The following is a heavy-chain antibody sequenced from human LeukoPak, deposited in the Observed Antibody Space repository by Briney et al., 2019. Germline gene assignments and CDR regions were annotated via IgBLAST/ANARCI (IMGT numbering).Heavy chain of an antibody. J-gene: IGHJ4*02. D-gene: IGHD6-19*01. Sequence: PGESLQISCKAYGYSFFSNYWIGWVRPMPGKGLEWMGIIYPGESYTRYSPSFQGQVTISADKSITTAYLQWSSLKASGTAMCYCARHGGQWLGEYYFDYWGQGALVTVSS. CDR2: IYPGESYT. CDR1: GYSFFSNYW. CDR3: ARHGGQWLGEYYFDY. V-gene: IGHV5-51*01.